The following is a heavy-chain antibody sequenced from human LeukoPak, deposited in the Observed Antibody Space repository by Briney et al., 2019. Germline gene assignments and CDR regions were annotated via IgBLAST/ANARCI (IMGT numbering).Heavy chain of an antibody. CDR3: ARGGPWIWLGDSSNNWFDA. CDR2: IYSGDST. CDR1: GFTVSSNY. J-gene: IGHJ5*02. V-gene: IGHV3-66*01. D-gene: IGHD3-10*01. Sequence: GGSLRLSCAASGFTVSSNYMSWVRQAPGKGLEWVAIIYSGDSTYYAASVRGRFTISRDNSKNTLHLQMNSLRAEDTAVYYCARGGPWIWLGDSSNNWFDAWGQGSLVSVSS.